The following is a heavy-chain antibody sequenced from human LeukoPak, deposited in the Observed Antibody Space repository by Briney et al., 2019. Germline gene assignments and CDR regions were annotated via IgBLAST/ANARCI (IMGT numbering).Heavy chain of an antibody. D-gene: IGHD2-2*02. CDR3: AREDCSSTSCYNGY. CDR2: IYTSGST. Sequence: SETLSLTCTVFGGSISSYYWSWIRQPAGKGLEWIGRIYTSGSTNYNPSLKSRVTMSVDTSKNQFSLKLSSVTAADTAVYYCAREDCSSTSCYNGYWGQGTLVTVSS. CDR1: GGSISSYY. J-gene: IGHJ4*02. V-gene: IGHV4-4*07.